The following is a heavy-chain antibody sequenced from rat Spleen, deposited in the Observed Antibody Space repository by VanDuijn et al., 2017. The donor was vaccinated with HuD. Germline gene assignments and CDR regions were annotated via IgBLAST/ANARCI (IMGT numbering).Heavy chain of an antibody. D-gene: IGHD3-1*01. J-gene: IGHJ2*01. Sequence: EVQLVESGGGLVQPGRSMKLSCAASGFTFSDYDMSWVRQAPRKGLEWVATINPGGGSTYYRDSVKGRFTISRDNAENTVYLQMDSLRSEDTGNYYCETPLPHWGLGVLVTVSS. CDR2: INPGGGST. V-gene: IGHV5-25*01. CDR1: GFTFSDYD. CDR3: ETPLPH.